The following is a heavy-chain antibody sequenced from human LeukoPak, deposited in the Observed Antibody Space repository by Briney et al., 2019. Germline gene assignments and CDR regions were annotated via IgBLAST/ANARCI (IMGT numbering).Heavy chain of an antibody. D-gene: IGHD1-26*01. CDR3: VRDRGTYRPIDY. CDR2: ISYTGTYI. V-gene: IGHV3-21*04. CDR1: GFTFSSYW. Sequence: TGGSLRLSCAASGFTFSSYWMSWVRQAPGKGLEWVSSISYTGTYIYYADSVKGRFTISRDNAQNSLYLQMNSLRAEDTAIYYCVRDRGTYRPIDYWGQGTLVTVSS. J-gene: IGHJ4*02.